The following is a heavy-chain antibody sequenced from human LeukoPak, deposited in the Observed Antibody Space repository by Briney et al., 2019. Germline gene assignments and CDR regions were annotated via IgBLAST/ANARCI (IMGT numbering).Heavy chain of an antibody. V-gene: IGHV3-23*01. CDR1: GFPLSSYA. CDR2: ISGSGDT. D-gene: IGHD6-13*01. CDR3: ATTGYSSRNY. J-gene: IGHJ4*02. Sequence: GGSLRLSCAASGFPLSSYAMGWVRQAPGKGLEWVSAISGSGDTYYADSVKGRFTISRDNSKNTLYLQMNSLRAEDTAVYYCATTGYSSRNYWGQGTLVTVSS.